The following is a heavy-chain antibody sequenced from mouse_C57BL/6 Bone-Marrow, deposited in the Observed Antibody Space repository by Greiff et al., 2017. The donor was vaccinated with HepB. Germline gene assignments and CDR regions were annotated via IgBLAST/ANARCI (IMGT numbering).Heavy chain of an antibody. CDR3: ARPIYYGMDY. CDR1: GFTFSDYG. V-gene: IGHV5-17*01. J-gene: IGHJ4*01. CDR2: ISSGSSTI. Sequence: EVKLVESGGGLVKPGGSLKLSCAASGFTFSDYGMHWVRQAPEKGLEWVAYISSGSSTIYYADTVKGRFTISRDNAKNTLFLQMTSLRSEDTAMYYCARPIYYGMDYWGQGTSVTVSS.